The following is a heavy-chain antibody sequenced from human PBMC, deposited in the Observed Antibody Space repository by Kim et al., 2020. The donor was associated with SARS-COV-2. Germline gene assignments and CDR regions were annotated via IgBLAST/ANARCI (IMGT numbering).Heavy chain of an antibody. CDR1: GFSFSRYG. J-gene: IGHJ3*02. Sequence: GGSLRLSCAASGFSFSRYGIHWVRQAPGKGLEWVAVISYDEIKYYGDSINGRFTISRDNSQNTVYLQMDSLRAEDTAVYFCAKDEGEIWLSGALDMWGQGTMVTVSS. CDR2: ISYDEIK. V-gene: IGHV3-30*18. D-gene: IGHD5-12*01. CDR3: AKDEGEIWLSGALDM.